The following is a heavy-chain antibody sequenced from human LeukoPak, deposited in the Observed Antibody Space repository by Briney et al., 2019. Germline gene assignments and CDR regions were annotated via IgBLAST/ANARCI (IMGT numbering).Heavy chain of an antibody. CDR2: IYYSGST. D-gene: IGHD1-26*01. Sequence: KPSETLSLTCTVSGGSISSYYWSWIRQPPGKGLEWIGYIYYSGSTNYNPSLKSRVTISVDTSKNQFSLKLSSVTAADTAVYYCARLSGGSYWVVYWGQGTLVTVSS. CDR1: GGSISSYY. CDR3: ARLSGGSYWVVY. V-gene: IGHV4-59*08. J-gene: IGHJ4*02.